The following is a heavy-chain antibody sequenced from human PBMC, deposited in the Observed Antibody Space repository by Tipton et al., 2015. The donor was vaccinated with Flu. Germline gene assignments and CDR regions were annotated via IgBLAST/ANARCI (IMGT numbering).Heavy chain of an antibody. J-gene: IGHJ6*02. Sequence: TLSLTCTVSGGSISSYYWSWIRQPPGKGLEWIGYIYYSGSTNYNPSLKSRVTISVDTSKNQFSLKLSSVTAADTAVYYCARDPGFRDFWSKSDYYYGMDVWGQGTTVTVSS. D-gene: IGHD3-3*01. CDR3: ARDPGFRDFWSKSDYYYGMDV. CDR2: IYYSGST. V-gene: IGHV4-59*01. CDR1: GGSISSYY.